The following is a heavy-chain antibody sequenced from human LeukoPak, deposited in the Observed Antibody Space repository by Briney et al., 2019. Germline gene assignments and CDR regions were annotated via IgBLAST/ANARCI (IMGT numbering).Heavy chain of an antibody. CDR3: ATRGY. CDR1: GGSISSDY. D-gene: IGHD3-10*01. J-gene: IGHJ4*02. CDR2: IYNSGSN. Sequence: PSETLSLTCTVSGGSISSDYWQWIRQPPGKGLEWIGYIYNSGSNNYNPSLKSRVTISIDTSKNQFSLKLTSVTAADTAVYYCATRGYWGQGTLVTVYS. V-gene: IGHV4-59*08.